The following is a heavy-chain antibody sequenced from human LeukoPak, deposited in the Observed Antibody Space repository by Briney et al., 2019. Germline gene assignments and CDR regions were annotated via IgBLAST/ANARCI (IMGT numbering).Heavy chain of an antibody. J-gene: IGHJ4*02. CDR2: ISYDGSNK. V-gene: IGHV3-30-3*01. CDR1: GFTFSSYA. D-gene: IGHD4-23*01. CDR3: ARQTTVATDH. Sequence: GGSLRLSCAASGFTFSSYAMHWVRQAPGKGLEWVAVISYDGSNKYYADSVKGRFTISRDNSNNTLYLQMNSLRAEDTAVYYCARQTTVATDHWGQGTLVTVSP.